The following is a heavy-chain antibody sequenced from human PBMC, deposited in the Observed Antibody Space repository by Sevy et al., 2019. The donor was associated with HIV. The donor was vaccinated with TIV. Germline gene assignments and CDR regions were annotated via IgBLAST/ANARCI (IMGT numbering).Heavy chain of an antibody. Sequence: GGSLRLSCAASGITLSPYWMHWVRQAPGKGLVWVSRINSDGSSTSYADSVKGRFTISRDNGKNTLYLQMKSLRVEDTAVYFCSRGLYYYDMRGHQGPGDHWGQGVLVTVSS. CDR2: INSDGSST. J-gene: IGHJ4*02. V-gene: IGHV3-74*01. CDR3: SRGLYYYDMRGHQGPGDH. D-gene: IGHD3-22*01. CDR1: GITLSPYW.